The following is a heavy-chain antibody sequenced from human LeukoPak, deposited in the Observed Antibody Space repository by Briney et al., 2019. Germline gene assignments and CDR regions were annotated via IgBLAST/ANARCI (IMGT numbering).Heavy chain of an antibody. V-gene: IGHV1-2*02. CDR3: ARGGYYDILTGYYTGIDY. D-gene: IGHD3-9*01. CDR2: INPNSGGT. Sequence: ASVKVSCKASGYTFTGYYMHWVRQAPGQGLEWMGWINPNSGGTNYAQKFQGRVTMTRDTSISTAYMELSRLRSDDTAVYYCARGGYYDILTGYYTGIDYWGQGTLVTVSS. J-gene: IGHJ4*02. CDR1: GYTFTGYY.